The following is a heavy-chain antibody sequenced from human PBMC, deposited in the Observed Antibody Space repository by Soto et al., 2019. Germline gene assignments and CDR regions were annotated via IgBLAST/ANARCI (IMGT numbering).Heavy chain of an antibody. CDR2: INPNSGGT. V-gene: IGHV1-2*02. J-gene: IGHJ6*02. D-gene: IGHD2-2*01. CDR1: GYTFTDYY. Sequence: GASVKVSCKASGYTFTDYYMHWVRQAPGQGLEWMGWINPNSGGTNYVQKFQGRVTMTRVTSISTAYMELSSLRSDDTALYYCAKDPNIVVVPAATGGMDVWGQGTTVTVSS. CDR3: AKDPNIVVVPAATGGMDV.